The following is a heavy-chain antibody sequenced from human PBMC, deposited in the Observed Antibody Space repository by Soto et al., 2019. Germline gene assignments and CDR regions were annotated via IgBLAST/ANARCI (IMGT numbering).Heavy chain of an antibody. CDR2: IYYSGST. Sequence: SETLSLTCTVSGGSISIYYWSWIRHPPGKGLEWIGYIYYSGSTNYNPSLKSRVTISVDTSKNQFSLKLSSVTAADTAVYYCARHSSSWVGYYYYYGMDVWGQGTTVTVSS. CDR3: ARHSSSWVGYYYYYGMDV. J-gene: IGHJ6*02. V-gene: IGHV4-59*01. D-gene: IGHD6-13*01. CDR1: GGSISIYY.